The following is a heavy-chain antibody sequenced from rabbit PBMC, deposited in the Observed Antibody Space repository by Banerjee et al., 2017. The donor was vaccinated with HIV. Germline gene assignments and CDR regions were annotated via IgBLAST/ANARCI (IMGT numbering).Heavy chain of an antibody. CDR2: IDSGSSPFT. CDR3: ARDYDGGSWHYAFNL. V-gene: IGHV1S45*01. J-gene: IGHJ4*01. CDR1: GVSFSDKDV. D-gene: IGHD8-1*01. Sequence: EQLEESGGGLVKPEGSLTLTCKASGVSFSDKDVMCWVRQAPGKGLEWIACIDSGSSPFTYYATWAKGRFTCSKASSTTVTLQMTSLTAADTATYFCARDYDGGSWHYAFNLWGPGTLVTVS.